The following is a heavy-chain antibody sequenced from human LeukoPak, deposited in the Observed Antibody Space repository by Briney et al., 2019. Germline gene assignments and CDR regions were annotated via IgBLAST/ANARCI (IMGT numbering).Heavy chain of an antibody. V-gene: IGHV4-59*08. J-gene: IGHJ2*01. Sequence: PSETLSLTCTVSGGSISSYYWSWIRQPPGKGLEWIGYIYYSRSTNYNPSLKSRVTISVDTSKNQFSLKLSSVTAADTAVYYCARYSSTDWYFDLWGRGTLVTVSS. CDR3: ARYSSTDWYFDL. D-gene: IGHD4-17*01. CDR2: IYYSRST. CDR1: GGSISSYY.